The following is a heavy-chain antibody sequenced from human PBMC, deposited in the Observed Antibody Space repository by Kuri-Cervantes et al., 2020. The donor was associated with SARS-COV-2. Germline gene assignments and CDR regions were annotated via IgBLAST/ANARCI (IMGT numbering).Heavy chain of an antibody. D-gene: IGHD3-16*01. V-gene: IGHV3-23*01. J-gene: IGHJ4*02. CDR3: ASVSSMGVSLD. Sequence: GGSLSLSCAASRFTFNNYDLIWVRQGPGKGLEWVSSISTSGGDTNYAGSLKGRFTISRDNSKNTLCRQMNSLRVEDTAVYYCASVSSMGVSLDWGQGTLVTVSS. CDR2: ISTSGGDT. CDR1: RFTFNNYD.